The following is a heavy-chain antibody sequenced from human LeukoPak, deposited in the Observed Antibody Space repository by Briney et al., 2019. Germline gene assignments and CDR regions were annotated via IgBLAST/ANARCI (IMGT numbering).Heavy chain of an antibody. CDR3: VKGSQQLVLDYFDY. CDR1: GFTFSSYA. J-gene: IGHJ4*02. D-gene: IGHD6-13*01. V-gene: IGHV3-64D*06. CDR2: ISSNGGST. Sequence: GGSLRLSCSASGFTFSSYAMHWVRQAPGKGLEYVSAISSNGGSTYYADSVKGRFTISRDNSKYTLYLQMSSLRAEDTAVYYCVKGSQQLVLDYFDYWGQGTLVTVSS.